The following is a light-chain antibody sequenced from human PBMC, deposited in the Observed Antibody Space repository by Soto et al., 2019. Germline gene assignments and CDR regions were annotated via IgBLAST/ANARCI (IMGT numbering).Light chain of an antibody. J-gene: IGKJ1*01. CDR1: QGISNY. Sequence: DIQMTQSPSSPSGSVGDRNTITCPASQGISNYLAWYQQKQGKXPKXXIYAASTLQSGVPSRFSGSGSGTDLTLTISSLQPEDVATYYCQKYNSAPRTFGQGTKVDIK. V-gene: IGKV1-27*01. CDR3: QKYNSAPRT. CDR2: AAS.